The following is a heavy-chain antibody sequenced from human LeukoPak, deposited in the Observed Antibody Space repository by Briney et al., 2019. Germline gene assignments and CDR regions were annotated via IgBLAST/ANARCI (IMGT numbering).Heavy chain of an antibody. CDR2: ISAYNGNT. CDR3: ARDPIYSGSYVLDPPHK. J-gene: IGHJ4*02. Sequence: GSVKVSCKASGYTFTSYVISWVRQAPGQGLEWMGCISAYNGNTNYAQKLHGRVTMTTDTSTRTAYMELRSLRSDDTAVYYCARDPIYSGSYVLDPPHKWGQGTLVTVSS. CDR1: GYTFTSYV. V-gene: IGHV1-18*01. D-gene: IGHD1-26*01.